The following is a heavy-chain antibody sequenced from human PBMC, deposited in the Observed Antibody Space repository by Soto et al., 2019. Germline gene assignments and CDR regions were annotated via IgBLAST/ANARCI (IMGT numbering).Heavy chain of an antibody. D-gene: IGHD1-26*01. CDR2: ISGNGANI. J-gene: IGHJ4*02. CDR1: GFTITSYA. V-gene: IGHV3-23*01. Sequence: EVQLLESGGGLIQPGGSLRLSCAASGFTITSYAMSWFRQAPGKGLEWVSTISGNGANIFYGDSVKGRFTISRDTSENTVYLQMNSLRAEEDTAVYYCAKKMSGSYTYFDYWGQGTLVTVSS. CDR3: AKKMSGSYTYFDY.